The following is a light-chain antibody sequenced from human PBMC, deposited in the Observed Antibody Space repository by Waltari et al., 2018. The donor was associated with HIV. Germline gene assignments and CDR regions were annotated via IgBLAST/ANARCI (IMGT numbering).Light chain of an antibody. CDR1: NIGSKS. J-gene: IGLJ1*01. CDR2: YDS. Sequence: SYVLTQPPSVSVAPGKTARITCGGNNIGSKSVHWYQQKPGQAPVLVIYYDSDRPSGSPERFSGSNSGNTATLTISRVEAGDEADYYCQVWDSSSDQYVFGTGTKVTVL. CDR3: QVWDSSSDQYV. V-gene: IGLV3-21*04.